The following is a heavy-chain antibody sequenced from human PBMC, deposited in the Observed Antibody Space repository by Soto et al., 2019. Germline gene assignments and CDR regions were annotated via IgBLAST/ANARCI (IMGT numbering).Heavy chain of an antibody. CDR2: IYYTGGT. CDR3: ARGMGTAVEEINYYYFYGMDV. J-gene: IGHJ6*02. CDR1: GGSISSYY. D-gene: IGHD6-19*01. Sequence: QVQLQESGPGLVKPSETLSLTCTVSGGSISSYYWTWIRQPPGKGLEWIGYIYYTGGTNYSPSLKSRVTISLDTSKNQFSLKLTSMTAADTSVYYCARGMGTAVEEINYYYFYGMDVWGQGTTVTVSS. V-gene: IGHV4-59*01.